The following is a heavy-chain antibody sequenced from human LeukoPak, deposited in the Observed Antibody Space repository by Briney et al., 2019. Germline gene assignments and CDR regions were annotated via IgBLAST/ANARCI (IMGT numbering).Heavy chain of an antibody. CDR1: GFTFDDYA. CDR2: ISWNSGSI. D-gene: IGHD5-24*01. V-gene: IGHV3-9*03. J-gene: IGHJ4*02. CDR3: AKGSIPRRDGSFDY. Sequence: PGRSLRLSCAASGFTFDDYAMHWVRQAPGKGLEWVSGISWNSGSIGYADSVKGRFTISRDNAKNSLYLQMNSLRAEDMALYYCAKGSIPRRDGSFDYWGQGTLVTVSS.